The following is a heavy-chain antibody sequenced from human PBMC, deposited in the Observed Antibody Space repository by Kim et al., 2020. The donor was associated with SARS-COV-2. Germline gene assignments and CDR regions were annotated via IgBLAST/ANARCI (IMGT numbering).Heavy chain of an antibody. Sequence: GGSLRLSCAASGFTFSSYVMSWVRQAPGKGLEWVSLIYSSGSSKYYADSVKGRLTISRDNSKNALYLQMNGLRAEDTAVYYCAKEADYSSSWYLGYFDYWGQGTLVTVSS. CDR2: IYSSGSSK. CDR3: AKEADYSSSWYLGYFDY. J-gene: IGHJ4*02. D-gene: IGHD6-13*01. CDR1: GFTFSSYV. V-gene: IGHV3-23*03.